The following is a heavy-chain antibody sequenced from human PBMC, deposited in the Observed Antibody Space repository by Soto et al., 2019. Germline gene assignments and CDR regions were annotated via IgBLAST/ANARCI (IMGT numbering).Heavy chain of an antibody. CDR1: GFTFSSYG. V-gene: IGHV3-33*01. J-gene: IGHJ6*01. CDR2: IWYDGSNK. CDR3: ARDFSVCSGGSCYQYYYYGMDV. D-gene: IGHD2-15*01. Sequence: QVQLVESGGGVVQPGRSLRLSCAASGFTFSSYGMHWVRQAPGKGLEWVAVIWYDGSNKYYADSVKGRFTISRDNSKNTLYLQMNSLRAEDTAVYYCARDFSVCSGGSCYQYYYYGMDVW.